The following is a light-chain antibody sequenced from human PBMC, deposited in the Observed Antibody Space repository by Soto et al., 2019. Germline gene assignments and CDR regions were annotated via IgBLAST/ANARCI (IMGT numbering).Light chain of an antibody. CDR1: QSVSSN. CDR2: GAS. V-gene: IGKV3-15*01. Sequence: EIVMTQSPATLSVSPGERATLSCRASQSVSSNLAWYQQKPGQAPRLLIYGASTRATGIPARFSGSGSGTEFTFTISSLQSEDFAVYYCQQYNNWPPLTFGGGTKVDIK. J-gene: IGKJ4*01. CDR3: QQYNNWPPLT.